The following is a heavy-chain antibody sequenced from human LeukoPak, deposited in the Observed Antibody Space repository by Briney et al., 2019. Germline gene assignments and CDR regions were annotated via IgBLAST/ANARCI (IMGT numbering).Heavy chain of an antibody. Sequence: SETLSLTCAVYGGSFSGYYWSWIRQPPGKGLEWIGEINHSGSTNYNPSLKSRVTISVDTSKKHFSLKLSSVTAADTAVYYCARGAKCSSTSCSSDYWGQGTLVTVSS. D-gene: IGHD2-2*01. CDR3: ARGAKCSSTSCSSDY. V-gene: IGHV4-34*01. J-gene: IGHJ4*02. CDR1: GGSFSGYY. CDR2: INHSGST.